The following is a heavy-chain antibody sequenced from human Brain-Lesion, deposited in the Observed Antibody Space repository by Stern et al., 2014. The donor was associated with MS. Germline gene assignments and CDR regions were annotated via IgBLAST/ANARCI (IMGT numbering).Heavy chain of an antibody. CDR1: GYSITSAAFS. Sequence: QLQLQESGSGLVKPSQTLSLTCSVSGYSITSAAFSWTWLPQAPGKGLEWIGYMDYGGSTLYNPFLSSRVNISGNTYTHAFLPRMNSVTAADTAVYYCARGRSRVHPPLDPWGQGTLVTVSS. CDR2: MDYGGST. V-gene: IGHV4-30-2*01. CDR3: ARGRSRVHPPLDP. D-gene: IGHD2-2*01. J-gene: IGHJ5*02.